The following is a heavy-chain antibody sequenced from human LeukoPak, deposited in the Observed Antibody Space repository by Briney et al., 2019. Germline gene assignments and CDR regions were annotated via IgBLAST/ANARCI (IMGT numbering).Heavy chain of an antibody. CDR1: GFTFSGYD. Sequence: PGGSLRLSCAASGFTFSGYDMHWVRQTTGKGLEWVSAISTAGDTYYPGSVKGRFTISRESAKNTLYLQMNSLRAEDTAVYYCARAARADCTSPTCHSWLAPWGQGTQVTVSS. J-gene: IGHJ5*02. D-gene: IGHD2/OR15-2a*01. V-gene: IGHV3-13*01. CDR2: ISTAGDT. CDR3: ARAARADCTSPTCHSWLAP.